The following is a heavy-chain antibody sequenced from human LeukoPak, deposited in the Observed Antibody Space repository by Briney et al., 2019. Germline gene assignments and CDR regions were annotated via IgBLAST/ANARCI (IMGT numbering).Heavy chain of an antibody. J-gene: IGHJ4*02. CDR3: ARGHKQLWLHKAY. D-gene: IGHD5-18*01. Sequence: PGGSLRLSCAASGFTFSSYNMNWVRQAPGKGLEWVSTIRGSGNYIFYADSVKGRFTISRDNAKNSLYLQMNSLRAEDTAVYYCARGHKQLWLHKAYWGQGTLVTVSS. CDR1: GFTFSSYN. CDR2: IRGSGNYI. V-gene: IGHV3-21*01.